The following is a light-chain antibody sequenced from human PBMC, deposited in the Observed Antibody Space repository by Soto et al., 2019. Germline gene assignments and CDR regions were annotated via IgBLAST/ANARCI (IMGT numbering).Light chain of an antibody. Sequence: QSVLTQPPSVSAAPGQKVTISCSGSSSNIGNNYVSWYQQLPGTAPKLLIYDNNKRPSGIPDRFSGSKSGTSGTLDITGLQAGDEADYYCPTLDGSLAAEVFGGGTKLTVL. J-gene: IGLJ2*01. CDR2: DNN. V-gene: IGLV1-51*01. CDR3: PTLDGSLAAEV. CDR1: SSNIGNNY.